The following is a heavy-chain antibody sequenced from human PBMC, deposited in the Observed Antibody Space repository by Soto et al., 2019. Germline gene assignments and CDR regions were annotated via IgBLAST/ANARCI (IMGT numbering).Heavy chain of an antibody. CDR1: GGSFSGHS. V-gene: IGHV4-34*01. J-gene: IGHJ5*01. D-gene: IGHD3-22*01. CDR2: INHSGRV. CDR3: STRAYDTNGYYRFDP. Sequence: SETLSLTCAVYGGSFSGHSWTWIRQSPGKGLEWIGDINHSGRVNYSPSLKSRVTISLDTSKNQFSLTLSAVTAADTAMYYCSTRAYDTNGYYRFDPWGQGTPVTVSS.